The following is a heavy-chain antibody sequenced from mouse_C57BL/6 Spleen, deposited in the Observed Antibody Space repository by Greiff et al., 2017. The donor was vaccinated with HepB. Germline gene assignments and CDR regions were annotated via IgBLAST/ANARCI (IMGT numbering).Heavy chain of an antibody. CDR2: ISYDGSN. CDR1: GYSITSGYY. D-gene: IGHD1-1*01. J-gene: IGHJ1*03. CDR3: AREGVYYGSRYFDV. Sequence: EVQLQQSGPGLVKPSQSLSLTCSVTGYSITSGYYWNWIRQFPGNKLEWMGYISYDGSNNYNPSLKNRISITRDTSKNQFFLKLNSVTTEDTATYYCAREGVYYGSRYFDVWGTGTTVTVSS. V-gene: IGHV3-6*01.